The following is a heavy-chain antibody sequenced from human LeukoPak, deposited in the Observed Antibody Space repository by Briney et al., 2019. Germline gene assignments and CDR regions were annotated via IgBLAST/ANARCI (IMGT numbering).Heavy chain of an antibody. V-gene: IGHV4-39*01. D-gene: IGHD3-22*01. Sequence: SETLSLTCTVSGGSISSSSYYWGWIRQPPGKGLEWIGSIYYSGSTYYNPSLKSRVTISVDTSKSQFSLKLSSVTAADTAVYYCARHFPYYYDSSGYYPSSDDAFDIWGQGTMVTVSS. CDR2: IYYSGST. CDR3: ARHFPYYYDSSGYYPSSDDAFDI. J-gene: IGHJ3*02. CDR1: GGSISSSSYY.